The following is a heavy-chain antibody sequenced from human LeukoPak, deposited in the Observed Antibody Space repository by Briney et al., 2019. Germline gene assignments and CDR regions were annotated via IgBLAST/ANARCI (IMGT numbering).Heavy chain of an antibody. V-gene: IGHV4-59*12. D-gene: IGHD3-10*01. CDR1: GGSISSYY. Sequence: SETLSLTCTVSGGSISSYYWSWIRQTPGKGLEWIGYIYYSGSTNYNPSLKSRVTISVDTSKNQFSLKLSSVTAADTAVYYCASHGDLNYGSGSYYKGIDAFDIWGQGTMVTVSS. J-gene: IGHJ3*02. CDR3: ASHGDLNYGSGSYYKGIDAFDI. CDR2: IYYSGST.